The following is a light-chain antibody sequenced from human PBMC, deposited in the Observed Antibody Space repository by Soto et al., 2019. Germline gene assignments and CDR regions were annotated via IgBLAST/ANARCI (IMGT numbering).Light chain of an antibody. CDR1: SSDVGGYNY. CDR2: EVS. CDR3: SSYTSISTLEGV. Sequence: QSVLTQPASVSGSPGQSITISCTGTSSDVGGYNYVSWYQQHPGKAPKLMIYEVSSRPSGVSNRFSGSKSGNTASLTISGLQAEDEADYYCSSYTSISTLEGVFGGGTKLTVL. J-gene: IGLJ3*02. V-gene: IGLV2-14*01.